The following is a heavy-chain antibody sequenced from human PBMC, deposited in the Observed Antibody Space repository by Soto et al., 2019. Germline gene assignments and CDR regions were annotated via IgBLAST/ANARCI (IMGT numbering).Heavy chain of an antibody. J-gene: IGHJ5*02. D-gene: IGHD6-6*01. Sequence: QVQLVQSGAEVKKPGSSVKVSCKASGGTFSSYAISWVRQAPGQGLEWMGGIIPIFGTTNYAQKFQGRVTITADESTGTAYMELSSLRSEDTAGYYCARGGIAARPDGWFDPWGQGTLVSVAA. CDR2: IIPIFGTT. V-gene: IGHV1-69*12. CDR3: ARGGIAARPDGWFDP. CDR1: GGTFSSYA.